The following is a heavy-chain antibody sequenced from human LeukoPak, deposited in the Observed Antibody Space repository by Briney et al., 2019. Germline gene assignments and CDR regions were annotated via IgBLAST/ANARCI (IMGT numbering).Heavy chain of an antibody. Sequence: GGSLRLSCAASGFTFSSYWMSWVRQAPGKGLEWVANIKQDGSGKYYVDSVKGRFTISRDNAKNSLYLQMNSLRAEDTAVYYCARDPQAGYDFWSAPIMEGQGYWGQGTLVTASS. J-gene: IGHJ4*02. D-gene: IGHD3-3*01. CDR2: IKQDGSGK. V-gene: IGHV3-7*01. CDR1: GFTFSSYW. CDR3: ARDPQAGYDFWSAPIMEGQGY.